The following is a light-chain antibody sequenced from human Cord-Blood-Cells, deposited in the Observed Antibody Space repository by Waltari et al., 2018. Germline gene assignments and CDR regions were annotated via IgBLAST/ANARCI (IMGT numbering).Light chain of an antibody. V-gene: IGLV3-9*01. CDR2: RDS. CDR1: NMARKK. J-gene: IGLJ2*01. Sequence: SYELTQPLSVSVALGQTARNTCGGNNMARKKMHWYQRKQGQAPVLVIYRDSNRPSGIPERFSGSNSGNTATLTISRAQAGDEADYYCQVWDSSTVVFGGGTKLTVL. CDR3: QVWDSSTVV.